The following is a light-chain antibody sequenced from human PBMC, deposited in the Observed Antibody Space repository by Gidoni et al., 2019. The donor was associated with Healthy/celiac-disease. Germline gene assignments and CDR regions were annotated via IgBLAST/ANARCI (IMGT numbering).Light chain of an antibody. J-gene: IGLJ2*01. Sequence: QSALTQPASVSGSPGQSITISCTGTSSDVGGYNYVSWYQQHPGKAPKLMSYEVSNRPSGVPDRFSGSKSGNTASLTISGLQAEDEADYYCSSYTSSSTLEVLFGGGTKLTVL. CDR3: SSYTSSSTLEVL. CDR2: EVS. V-gene: IGLV2-14*01. CDR1: SSDVGGYNY.